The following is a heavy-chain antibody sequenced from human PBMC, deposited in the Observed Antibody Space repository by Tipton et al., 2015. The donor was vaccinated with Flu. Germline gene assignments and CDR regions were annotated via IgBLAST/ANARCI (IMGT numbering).Heavy chain of an antibody. J-gene: IGHJ4*02. CDR3: ARVPERNYVDRLDY. D-gene: IGHD4-11*01. V-gene: IGHV3-33*01. CDR2: IWYDGSNI. Sequence: RSLRLSCKVSGFDFSVYGMHWVRQAPGKGLEWVAVIWYDGSNIYYADSVKGRFTTSRDNAKNSLYLQMNSLRAEDTAVYYCARVPERNYVDRLDYWGQGTLVTVSS. CDR1: GFDFSVYG.